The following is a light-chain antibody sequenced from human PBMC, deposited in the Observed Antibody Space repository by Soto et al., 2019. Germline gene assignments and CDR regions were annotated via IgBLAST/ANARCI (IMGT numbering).Light chain of an antibody. V-gene: IGLV8-61*01. CDR3: MLYMGGGLVV. Sequence: QTVVTQEPSFSVSPGGTVTLTCGLTSDSVSTTYYPRWYQQTPGQAPRTLIYSTNIRSSGVPDRFSGSILGNKAALTITGAQADDESDYHCMLYMGGGLVVFGGGTKLTVL. CDR1: SDSVSTTYY. CDR2: STN. J-gene: IGLJ2*01.